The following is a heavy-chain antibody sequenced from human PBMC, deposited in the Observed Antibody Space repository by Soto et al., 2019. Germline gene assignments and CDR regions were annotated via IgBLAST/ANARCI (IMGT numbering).Heavy chain of an antibody. Sequence: PGGSLRLSCAASGFTFSSYGMHWVRQAPGKGLEWVAVISYDGSNKYYADSVKGRFTISRDNSKNTLYLQMNSLRAEDTAVYYCAKGPGVAVAGTGGWYYYGMDVWGQGTTVTVSS. D-gene: IGHD6-19*01. CDR2: ISYDGSNK. V-gene: IGHV3-30*18. J-gene: IGHJ6*02. CDR1: GFTFSSYG. CDR3: AKGPGVAVAGTGGWYYYGMDV.